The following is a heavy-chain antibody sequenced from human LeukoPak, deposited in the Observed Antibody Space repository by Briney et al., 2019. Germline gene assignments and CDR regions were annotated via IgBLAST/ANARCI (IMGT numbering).Heavy chain of an antibody. V-gene: IGHV3-23*01. Sequence: PGGSLRLSCAASGFTFSSYAMSWVRQAPGKGLEWVSAISGSGGSTYYADSVKGRFTISRDNSKNTLYLQMNSLRAEDTAVYYCASTKEDYGGNPTPDYWGQGTLVTVSS. CDR3: ASTKEDYGGNPTPDY. CDR1: GFTFSSYA. CDR2: ISGSGGST. D-gene: IGHD4-23*01. J-gene: IGHJ4*02.